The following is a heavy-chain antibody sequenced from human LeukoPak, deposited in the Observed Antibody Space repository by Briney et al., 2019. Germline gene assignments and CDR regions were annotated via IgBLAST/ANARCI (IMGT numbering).Heavy chain of an antibody. D-gene: IGHD3-10*01. CDR1: GCPRDRYA. V-gene: IGHV3-9*01. Sequence: SGCPRDRYARHWVRQDPGKGLEWVSGISWNSGSIGYADSVKGRFTISRANAKNSLYLQMNSLRAEDTALYYCAKDYYGSGSYSRVDVWGQGTTVTVSS. J-gene: IGHJ6*02. CDR2: ISWNSGSI. CDR3: AKDYYGSGSYSRVDV.